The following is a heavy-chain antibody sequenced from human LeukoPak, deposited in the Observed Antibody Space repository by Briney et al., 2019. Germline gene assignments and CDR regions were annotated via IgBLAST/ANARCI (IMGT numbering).Heavy chain of an antibody. D-gene: IGHD3-22*01. CDR2: MYYSGGT. J-gene: IGHJ5*02. CDR3: ARPYYYDSRIDP. Sequence: SETLPLTCTVSGGSISSGDYYWSWIRQPPGEGLEWIAYMYYSGGTYYNPSLKSRVTMSADTSKNQLSLKLSSVTAADTAVYYCARPYYYDSRIDPWGQGILVTVSS. CDR1: GGSISSGDYY. V-gene: IGHV4-30-4*01.